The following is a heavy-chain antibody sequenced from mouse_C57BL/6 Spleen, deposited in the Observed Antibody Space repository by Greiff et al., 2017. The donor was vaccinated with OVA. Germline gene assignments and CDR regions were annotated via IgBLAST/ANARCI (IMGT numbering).Heavy chain of an antibody. CDR2: ISDGGSYT. CDR1: GFTFSSYA. CDR3: ARDRYYGSSDWYFDV. Sequence: EVMLVESGGGLVKPGGSLKLSCAASGFTFSSYAMSWVRQTPEKRLEWVATISDGGSYTYYPDNVKGRFTITRDNATNNLYLQRSHLKSEDTAMYYCARDRYYGSSDWYFDVWGTGTTVTVSS. D-gene: IGHD1-1*01. V-gene: IGHV5-4*01. J-gene: IGHJ1*03.